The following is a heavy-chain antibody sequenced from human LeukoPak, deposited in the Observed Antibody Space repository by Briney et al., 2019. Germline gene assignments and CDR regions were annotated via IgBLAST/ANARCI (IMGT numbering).Heavy chain of an antibody. J-gene: IGHJ4*02. CDR3: TRAGYSYGFFFDY. CDR2: IRSKAYGGTT. CDR1: GFTSGDYA. Sequence: GGSLRLSCTASGFTSGDYAMSWVRQAPGKGLEWVGFIRSKAYGGTTEYAASVKGRFTISRDDSKSIAYLQMNSLKTEDTAVYYCTRAGYSYGFFFDYWGQGTLVTVSS. V-gene: IGHV3-49*04. D-gene: IGHD5-18*01.